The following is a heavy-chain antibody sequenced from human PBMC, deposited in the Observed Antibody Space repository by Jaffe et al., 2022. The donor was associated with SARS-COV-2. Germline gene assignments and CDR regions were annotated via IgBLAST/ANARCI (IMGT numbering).Heavy chain of an antibody. CDR3: ARQDAYSNTRIDF. V-gene: IGHV5-51*01. CDR1: GYSFTSYL. Sequence: EVRLVQSGAEVKKSGDSLKISCKASGYSFTSYLIGWVRQMPGKGLEWMGIVDPDDSETRYSPSVQGQVTISADKSITTAYLQWSSLKASDSAMYYCARQDAYSNTRIDFWGQGTLVTVSS. CDR2: VDPDDSET. D-gene: IGHD4-4*01. J-gene: IGHJ4*02.